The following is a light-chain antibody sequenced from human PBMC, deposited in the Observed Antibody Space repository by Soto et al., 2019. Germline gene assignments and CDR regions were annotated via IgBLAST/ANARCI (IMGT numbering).Light chain of an antibody. J-gene: IGLJ1*01. CDR1: SSNIGSYT. CDR3: AAWDDSLSGPGYV. CDR2: NNN. Sequence: QFVLTQPPSASGTPGQRVTISCSGSSSNIGSYTVTWYQQLPGTAPKFLIYNNNKRPSGVPDRFSGSKSGTSASLAISGLQSEDEADYYCAAWDDSLSGPGYVLGTGTKLTVL. V-gene: IGLV1-44*01.